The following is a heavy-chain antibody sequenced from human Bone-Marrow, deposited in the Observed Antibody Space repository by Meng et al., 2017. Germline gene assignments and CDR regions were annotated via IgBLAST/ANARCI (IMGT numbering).Heavy chain of an antibody. Sequence: GESLKIPRKGSGYSFPSFWIGRVRQMPGKGLEWMGIIFHGDSDTRYSPSVQGQVTISADKSISTAYLKWSSLKASDTAMYFCASLRRVLLWFGGGFGDAFDIWGQGTMVTVAS. CDR1: GYSFPSFW. CDR2: IFHGDSDT. D-gene: IGHD3-10*01. V-gene: IGHV5-51*01. J-gene: IGHJ3*02. CDR3: ASLRRVLLWFGGGFGDAFDI.